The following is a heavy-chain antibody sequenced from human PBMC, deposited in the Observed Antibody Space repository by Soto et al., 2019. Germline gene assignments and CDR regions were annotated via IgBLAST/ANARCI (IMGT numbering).Heavy chain of an antibody. Sequence: QVQLVESGGGVVQPGRSLRLSCAASGFTFSSYGMHWVRQAPGKGLEWVALIWHDGSKQYYADSLKGRFAISRDNAKTTLYLQMNSLRADDTAEYYCAREEGVVARAFDYWGQGALVTVSS. CDR2: IWHDGSKQ. V-gene: IGHV3-33*01. CDR3: AREEGVVARAFDY. D-gene: IGHD2-15*01. CDR1: GFTFSSYG. J-gene: IGHJ4*02.